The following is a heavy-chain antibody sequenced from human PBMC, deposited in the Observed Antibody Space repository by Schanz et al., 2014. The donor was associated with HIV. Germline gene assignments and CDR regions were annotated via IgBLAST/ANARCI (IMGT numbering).Heavy chain of an antibody. Sequence: QVQLVESGGGVVQPGRSLRLSCAASGFTFSDYGMHWVRQAPGKGLEWVAVIWNDGSNTFYADSVKGRFTISRDNSKKTVFLQMNNLRAEDTAVYYCAKMARSVAANTNFDYWGQGTLVTVSS. D-gene: IGHD6-19*01. J-gene: IGHJ4*02. CDR2: IWNDGSNT. V-gene: IGHV3-33*06. CDR1: GFTFSDYG. CDR3: AKMARSVAANTNFDY.